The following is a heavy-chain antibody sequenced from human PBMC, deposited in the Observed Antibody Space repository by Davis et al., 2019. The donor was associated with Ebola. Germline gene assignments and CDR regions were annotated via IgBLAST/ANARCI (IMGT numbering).Heavy chain of an antibody. CDR3: ARQASLYGAIDY. Sequence: PGGSLRLSCKGSGYSFSTYWIAWVRQTPAKGLEWMGYIYAGDSDTRYSPSFEGQVTISVHRSISTAYLQWGSLKASDAAIYYCARQASLYGAIDYWGQGTLVTVSS. D-gene: IGHD4/OR15-4a*01. CDR2: IYAGDSDT. J-gene: IGHJ4*02. V-gene: IGHV5-51*01. CDR1: GYSFSTYW.